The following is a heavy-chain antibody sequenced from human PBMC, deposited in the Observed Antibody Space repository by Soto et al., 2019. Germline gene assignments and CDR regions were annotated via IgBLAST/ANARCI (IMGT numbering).Heavy chain of an antibody. V-gene: IGHV3-74*01. CDR1: GFTFRNYW. CDR2: SGGTLRLSCAAS. CDR3: AGRELRFQFLPEDTHYSYMDV. J-gene: IGHJ6*03. D-gene: IGHD3-3*01. Sequence: PGGSLRLSCAASGFTFRNYWMHWVRQAPGEKQGLRRQVSGGTLRLSCAASGFTFNSVEGRFTISRDNAKNSLYLQMNSLRAEDTAVYYCAGRELRFQFLPEDTHYSYMDVWGKGTTVTVSS.